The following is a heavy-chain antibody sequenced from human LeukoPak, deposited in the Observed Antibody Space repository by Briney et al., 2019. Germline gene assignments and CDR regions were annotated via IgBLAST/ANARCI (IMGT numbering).Heavy chain of an antibody. CDR3: ASHYYDSRSGHYGMDV. CDR1: DDSIRGSIYF. J-gene: IGHJ6*02. D-gene: IGHD3-22*01. CDR2: VSYSGST. V-gene: IGHV4-61*05. Sequence: SETPSLTCTVSDDSIRGSIYFWSWIRQPPGKGLEWIGYVSYSGSTDYSPSLKGRVTISVDKSKNQFSLKLSSVTAADTAVYYCASHYYDSRSGHYGMDVWGQGTTVTVSS.